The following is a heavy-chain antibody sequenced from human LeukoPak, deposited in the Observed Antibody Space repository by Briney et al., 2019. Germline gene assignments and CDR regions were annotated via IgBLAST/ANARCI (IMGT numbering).Heavy chain of an antibody. J-gene: IGHJ6*02. CDR1: GGSISSGGYS. V-gene: IGHV4-34*01. Sequence: SETLSLTCAVSGGSISSGGYSWSWIRQPPGKGLEWIGEINHSGSTNYNPSLKSRVTISVDTSKNQFSLKLSSVTAADTAVYYCARAGAWLVGRKWDYYYYGMDVWGQGTTVTVSS. D-gene: IGHD1-26*01. CDR3: ARAGAWLVGRKWDYYYYGMDV. CDR2: INHSGST.